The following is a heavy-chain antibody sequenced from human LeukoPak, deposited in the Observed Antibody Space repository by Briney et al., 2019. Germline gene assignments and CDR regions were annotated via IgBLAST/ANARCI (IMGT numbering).Heavy chain of an antibody. J-gene: IGHJ3*02. Sequence: PGGSLRLSCAASGFTFSSYAMSWVRQAPGKGLEWVSAISGSGGSTYYADSVKGRFTISRDNSKNTLYLQMNSLRAEDTAVYYCAKASSGYSSGRDAFDIWGQGTMVTVSS. V-gene: IGHV3-23*01. CDR2: ISGSGGST. CDR1: GFTFSSYA. CDR3: AKASSGYSSGRDAFDI. D-gene: IGHD6-19*01.